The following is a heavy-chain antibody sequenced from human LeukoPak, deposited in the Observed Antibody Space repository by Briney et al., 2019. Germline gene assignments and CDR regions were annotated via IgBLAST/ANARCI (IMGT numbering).Heavy chain of an antibody. V-gene: IGHV4-34*01. J-gene: IGHJ4*02. Sequence: SETLSLTCAVYGGCFSGDYWSWIRQPPGKGLEWIGEINHSGSTNYNPSLKSRVTISVDTSKNQFSLKLSSVTAADTAVYYCARPVAGKGYYFDYWGQGTLVTVSS. CDR2: INHSGST. CDR3: ARPVAGKGYYFDY. CDR1: GGCFSGDY. D-gene: IGHD6-19*01.